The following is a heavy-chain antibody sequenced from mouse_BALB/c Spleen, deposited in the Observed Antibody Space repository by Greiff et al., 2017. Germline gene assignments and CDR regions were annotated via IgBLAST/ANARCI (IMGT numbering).Heavy chain of an antibody. D-gene: IGHD1-2*01. J-gene: IGHJ4*01. CDR1: GFTFSSYA. CDR3: ARQITTATDAMDY. Sequence: EVNLVESGGGLVKPGGSLKLSCAASGFTFSSYAMSWVRQTPEKRLEWVATISSGGSYTYYPDSVKGRFTISRDNAKNTLYLQMSSLRSEDTAMYYCARQITTATDAMDYWGQGTSVTVSS. CDR2: ISSGGSYT. V-gene: IGHV5-9-3*01.